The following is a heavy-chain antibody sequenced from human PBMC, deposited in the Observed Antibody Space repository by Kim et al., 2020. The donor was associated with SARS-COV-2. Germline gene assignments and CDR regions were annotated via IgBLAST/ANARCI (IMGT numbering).Heavy chain of an antibody. V-gene: IGHV1-2*02. Sequence: ASVKVSCKASGYTFTGYYMHWVRQAPGQGLEWMGLINPNSGGTNYAQKFQGRVTMTRDTSISTAYMELSRLRSDDTAVYYCARDRGSSGYYGLDVWGHGTTVTLS. D-gene: IGHD3-10*01. CDR2: INPNSGGT. J-gene: IGHJ6*02. CDR1: GYTFTGYY. CDR3: ARDRGSSGYYGLDV.